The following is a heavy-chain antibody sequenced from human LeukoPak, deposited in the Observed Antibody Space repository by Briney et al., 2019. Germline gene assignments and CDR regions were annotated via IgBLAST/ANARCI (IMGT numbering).Heavy chain of an antibody. Sequence: GGYLRLYCAASGFTFSSYGMHWVRQAPGKGLEWVAFIRYDGSNKYYADSVKGRFTISRDNSKNTLYLQMNSLRAEDTAVYYCATGDRLWSGYYYYYYYMDVWGKGTTVTVSS. D-gene: IGHD3-3*01. CDR3: ATGDRLWSGYYYYYYYMDV. CDR1: GFTFSSYG. J-gene: IGHJ6*03. V-gene: IGHV3-30*02. CDR2: IRYDGSNK.